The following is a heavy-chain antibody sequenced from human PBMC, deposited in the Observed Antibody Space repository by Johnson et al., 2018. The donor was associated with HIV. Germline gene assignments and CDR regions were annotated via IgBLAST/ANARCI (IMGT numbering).Heavy chain of an antibody. J-gene: IGHJ3*02. D-gene: IGHD6-19*01. CDR2: ISYDGSNK. Sequence: QVQLVESGGGVVQPGRSLRLSCAASGFTFSSYAMHWVRQAPGKGLEWVAVISYDGSNKYYADSVKGRFTISRDNSKNTLYLQMNSLRAVDTALYYCAKDRSTGWYPAFDIWGQGTMVTVSS. CDR3: AKDRSTGWYPAFDI. CDR1: GFTFSSYA. V-gene: IGHV3-30*04.